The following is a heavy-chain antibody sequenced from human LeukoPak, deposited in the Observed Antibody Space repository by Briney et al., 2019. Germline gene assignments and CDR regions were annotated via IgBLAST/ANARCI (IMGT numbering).Heavy chain of an antibody. CDR2: INPNSGGT. J-gene: IGHJ5*02. D-gene: IGHD2-2*01. Sequence: ASVKVSCKASGYTFTGYYMHWVRQAPGQGLEWMGWINPNSGGTNYAQKFQGRVTMTRDTSTSTVHMEPSSLRSEDTAVYYCAREDCSSTSCSFNWFDPWGQGTLVTVSS. CDR1: GYTFTGYY. CDR3: AREDCSSTSCSFNWFDP. V-gene: IGHV1-2*02.